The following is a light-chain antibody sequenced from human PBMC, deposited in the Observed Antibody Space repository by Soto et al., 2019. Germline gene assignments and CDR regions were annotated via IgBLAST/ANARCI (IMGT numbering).Light chain of an antibody. Sequence: QSALTQPRSVPGSPGQPVTISCPGTSSDVGGYNYVSWYQRHPGKDPKLIIYDVSKRPSGVPDRFSGSKSGNTASLTISGLQADDEADYYCCSYAGSYTYVFGTGTKLTVL. J-gene: IGLJ1*01. CDR3: CSYAGSYTYV. CDR2: DVS. CDR1: SSDVGGYNY. V-gene: IGLV2-11*01.